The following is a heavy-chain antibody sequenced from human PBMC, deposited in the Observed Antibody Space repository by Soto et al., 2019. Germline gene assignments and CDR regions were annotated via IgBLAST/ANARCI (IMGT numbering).Heavy chain of an antibody. D-gene: IGHD3-22*01. CDR1: GFTFSSYA. J-gene: IGHJ3*02. Sequence: PVGSLRLSCAASGFTFSSYAMNWVRQAPGNGLEWVSYISSSGSTIYYADSVKGRFTISRDNAKNSLYLQMNSLRAEDTAVYYCARDQAYYDSSGDAFDIWGQGTMVTVSS. CDR3: ARDQAYYDSSGDAFDI. V-gene: IGHV3-48*03. CDR2: ISSSGSTI.